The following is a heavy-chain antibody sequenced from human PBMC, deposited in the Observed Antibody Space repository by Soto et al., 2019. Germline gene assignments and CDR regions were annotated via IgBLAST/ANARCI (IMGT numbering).Heavy chain of an antibody. Sequence: ASVKVSCKASGYTFNGYYMHWARQAPGQGLEWMGWINPNSGGTNYAQKFQGWVTMTRDTSISTAYMELSRLRSDDTAVYYCARDKVDSSSWYDYYSGMDVWGQGTTVTVSS. CDR3: ARDKVDSSSWYDYYSGMDV. V-gene: IGHV1-2*04. CDR1: GYTFNGYY. J-gene: IGHJ6*02. D-gene: IGHD6-13*01. CDR2: INPNSGGT.